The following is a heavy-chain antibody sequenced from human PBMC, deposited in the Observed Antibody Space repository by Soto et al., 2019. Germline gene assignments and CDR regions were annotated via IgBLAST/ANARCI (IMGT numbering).Heavy chain of an antibody. J-gene: IGHJ4*02. CDR1: GGTFSSYA. D-gene: IGHD6-13*01. V-gene: IGHV1-69*12. CDR2: IIPIFGTA. Sequence: QVQLVQSGAEVKKPGSSVKVSCKTSGGTFSSYAISWVRQAPGQGHEWMGGIIPIFGTANYAQKFQCRVTITADESTSTAYMELSSLRSEDTAVYYCARDGREAAVSYFHYSGQGTLVTVSS. CDR3: ARDGREAAVSYFHY.